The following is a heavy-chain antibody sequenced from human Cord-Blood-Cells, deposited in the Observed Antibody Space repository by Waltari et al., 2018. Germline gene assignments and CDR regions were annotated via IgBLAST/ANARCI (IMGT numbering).Heavy chain of an antibody. J-gene: IGHJ4*02. Sequence: QLQLQESGPGLVKPSETLSLTCTVSGGSISSSSYSWGWIRQPPGKGLEWIGSIYYSGSTYYNPSLKSRVTISVDTSKNQFSLKLSSVTAADTAVYYCARLGGDSGSYYFDYWGQGTLVTVSS. V-gene: IGHV4-39*07. CDR3: ARLGGDSGSYYFDY. D-gene: IGHD1-26*01. CDR1: GGSISSSSYS. CDR2: IYYSGST.